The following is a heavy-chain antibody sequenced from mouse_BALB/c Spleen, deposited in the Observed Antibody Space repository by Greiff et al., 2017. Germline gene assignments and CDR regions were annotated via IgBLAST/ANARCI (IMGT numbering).Heavy chain of an antibody. CDR3: TRVGLGLFAY. D-gene: IGHD3-3*01. CDR1: GYTFTDYE. CDR2: IDPETGGT. V-gene: IGHV1-15*01. Sequence: QVQLQQSGAELVRPGASVTLSCKASGYTFTDYEMHWVKQTPVHGLEWIGAIDPETGGTAYNQKFKGKATLTADKSSSTAYMELRSLTSEDSAVYYCTRVGLGLFAYWGQGTLVTVSA. J-gene: IGHJ3*01.